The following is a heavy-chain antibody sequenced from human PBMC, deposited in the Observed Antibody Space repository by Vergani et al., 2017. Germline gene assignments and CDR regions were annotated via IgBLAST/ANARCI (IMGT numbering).Heavy chain of an antibody. CDR3: ARDRNGVVPAAMRYYYGMDV. CDR2: INPNSGGT. CDR1: GYTFTGFY. V-gene: IGHV1-2*02. D-gene: IGHD2-2*01. J-gene: IGHJ6*02. Sequence: QVQLVQSGAEVKKPGASVKVSCKASGYTFTGFYMHWVRQAPGQGLEWMGWINPNSGGTNYAQKFQGRVTMTRDMSISTAYMELSRLRSDDTAVYYCARDRNGVVPAAMRYYYGMDVWGQGTTVTVSS.